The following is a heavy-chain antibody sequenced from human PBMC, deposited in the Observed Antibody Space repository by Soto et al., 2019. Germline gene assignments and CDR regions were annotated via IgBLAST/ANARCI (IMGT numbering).Heavy chain of an antibody. J-gene: IGHJ4*02. Sequence: PGGSLRLSCATSGFTFRSYAMSWVRQAPGKGLEWVSAISGSGGSTYYADSVKGRFTISRDNSKKTLYLQMSSLRAEDTAVYYSAKEKVITMIVGTFDYWGQGTLVTVSS. V-gene: IGHV3-23*01. D-gene: IGHD3-22*01. CDR2: ISGSGGST. CDR3: AKEKVITMIVGTFDY. CDR1: GFTFRSYA.